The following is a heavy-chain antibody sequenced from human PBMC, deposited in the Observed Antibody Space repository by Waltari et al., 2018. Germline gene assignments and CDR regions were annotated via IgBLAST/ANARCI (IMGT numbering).Heavy chain of an antibody. CDR1: GGSFSGYY. CDR3: ARRIARITMIVVVIAGRFDP. D-gene: IGHD3-22*01. J-gene: IGHJ5*02. V-gene: IGHV4-34*01. CDR2: INHSGRT. Sequence: QVQLQQWGAGLLKPSETLSLTCAVYGGSFSGYYWSWIRQPPGKGLEWIGEINHSGRTNYNPSLKSRVTISVDTSKNQFSLKLSSVTAADTAVYYCARRIARITMIVVVIAGRFDPWGQGTLVTVSS.